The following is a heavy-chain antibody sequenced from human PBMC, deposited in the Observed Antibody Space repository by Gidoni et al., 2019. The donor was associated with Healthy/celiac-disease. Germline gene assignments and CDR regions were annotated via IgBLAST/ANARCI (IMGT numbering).Heavy chain of an antibody. CDR1: GFTFSSYG. CDR3: ARDGEMECYYGMDV. Sequence: QVQLVDSGGAVVQPGRPLRLPCAASGFTFSSYGMHWVRKAPGKGLEWVAVIGYDGSNRYYADSVKGRFTISRDNSKNTLYLQMNSLRAEDTAVYYCARDGEMECYYGMDVWGQGTTVTVSS. J-gene: IGHJ6*02. CDR2: IGYDGSNR. D-gene: IGHD7-27*01. V-gene: IGHV3-33*01.